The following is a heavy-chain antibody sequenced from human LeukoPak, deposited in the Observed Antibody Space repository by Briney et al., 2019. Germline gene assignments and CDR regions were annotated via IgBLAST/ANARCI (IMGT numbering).Heavy chain of an antibody. J-gene: IGHJ6*02. V-gene: IGHV1-8*01. CDR3: AASSTRIYYYYGMDV. CDR2: MNPNSGNT. D-gene: IGHD6-13*01. CDR1: GYTFTSYD. Sequence: ASVKVSCKASGYTFTSYDINWVRQATGQGLEWMGWMNPNSGNTGYAQKFQGRVTMTRNTSTSTAYMELSSLRSEDTAVYYCAASSTRIYYYYGMDVWGQGTTVTVSS.